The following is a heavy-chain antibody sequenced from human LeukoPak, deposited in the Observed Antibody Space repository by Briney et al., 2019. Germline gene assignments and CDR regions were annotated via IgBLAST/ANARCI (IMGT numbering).Heavy chain of an antibody. CDR1: GGSFSGYY. CDR2: INHGGST. V-gene: IGHV4-34*01. J-gene: IGHJ6*02. CDR3: ARGVHGMDV. Sequence: PSETLSLTCAVYGGSFSGYYWSWIRQPPGKGLEWIGEINHGGSTNYNPSLKSRVTISVDTSKNQFSLKLSSVTAADTAVYYCARGVHGMDVWGQGTTVTVSS.